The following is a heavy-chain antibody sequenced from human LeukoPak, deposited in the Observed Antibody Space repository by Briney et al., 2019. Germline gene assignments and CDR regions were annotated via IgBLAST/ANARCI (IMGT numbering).Heavy chain of an antibody. CDR2: INAGNGNT. Sequence: ASVKVSCKTSGYTFTNFPMHWARQAPGQSLEWMGWINAGNGNTRYSQKFQGRVTITRNTSASTAYMELTSLRSEDTAVYYCARDFGKAAADYYFDYWGQGTLVSVSS. D-gene: IGHD6-13*01. CDR1: GYTFTNFP. J-gene: IGHJ4*02. V-gene: IGHV1-3*01. CDR3: ARDFGKAAADYYFDY.